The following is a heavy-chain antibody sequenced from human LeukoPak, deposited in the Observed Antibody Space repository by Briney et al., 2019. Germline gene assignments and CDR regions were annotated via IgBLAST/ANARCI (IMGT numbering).Heavy chain of an antibody. V-gene: IGHV3-11*04. CDR1: GFTFSDYY. J-gene: IGHJ5*02. CDR3: ARRGELLRDNWLDP. Sequence: PGGSLRLSCAASGFTFSDYYMSWIRQAPGKGLEWVSYINYSGSTMYYADSVKGRLTISRDNAKNSLYLQMNSLRVEDTAVYYCARRGELLRDNWLDPWGQGALVTVSS. CDR2: INYSGSTM. D-gene: IGHD1-26*01.